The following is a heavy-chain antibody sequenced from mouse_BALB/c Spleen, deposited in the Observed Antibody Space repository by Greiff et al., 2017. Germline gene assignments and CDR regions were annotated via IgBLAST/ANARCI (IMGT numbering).Heavy chain of an antibody. V-gene: IGHV1S137*01. CDR1: GYTFTDYA. D-gene: IGHD1-1*01. CDR2: ISTYYGDA. CDR3: ARGDYYGSSPFDY. J-gene: IGHJ2*01. Sequence: VQLQQSGAELVRPGVSVKISCKGSGYTFTDYAMHWVKQSHAKSLEWIGVISTYYGDASYNQKFKGKATMTVDKSSSTAYMELARLTSEDSAIYYCARGDYYGSSPFDYWGQGTTLTVSS.